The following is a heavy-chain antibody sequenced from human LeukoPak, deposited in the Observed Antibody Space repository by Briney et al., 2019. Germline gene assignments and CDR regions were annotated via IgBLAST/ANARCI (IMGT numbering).Heavy chain of an antibody. CDR1: GFTFSTYT. D-gene: IGHD4/OR15-4a*01. Sequence: GGSLRLSCVASGFTFSTYTFNWVRQAPGKGLEWLSYISSGGLTIFYADSVKGRFTTSRDNTKNAIYLDMTKLRAEDTAVYYCARDFDYGDYIDFWGQGTLVAVSS. CDR2: ISSGGLTI. J-gene: IGHJ4*02. V-gene: IGHV3-48*04. CDR3: ARDFDYGDYIDF.